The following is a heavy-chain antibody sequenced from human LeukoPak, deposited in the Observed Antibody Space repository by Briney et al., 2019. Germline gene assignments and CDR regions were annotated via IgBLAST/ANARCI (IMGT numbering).Heavy chain of an antibody. Sequence: GGSLRLSCAASGFTFSSYAMNWVRQAPGKGLEWVSALSGSGGSTYYADSVKGRFTIPRDNPKNTLYLQMNSLRAEDTAVYYCAKGKSQYSSSSMDYWGQGTLVTVSS. D-gene: IGHD6-13*01. V-gene: IGHV3-23*01. CDR2: LSGSGGST. CDR1: GFTFSSYA. J-gene: IGHJ4*02. CDR3: AKGKSQYSSSSMDY.